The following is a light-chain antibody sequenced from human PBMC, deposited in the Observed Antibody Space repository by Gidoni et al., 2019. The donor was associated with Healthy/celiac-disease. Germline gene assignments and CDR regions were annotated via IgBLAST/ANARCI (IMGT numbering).Light chain of an antibody. J-gene: IGKJ2*01. V-gene: IGKV3-11*01. Sequence: EIVLTQSPATLSLSPGERATLSCRASQSVSSYLAWYQQKLGQAPRLLIYDASNRATGIPARFRGSGSGTDFTLTISSLEPEDFAVYYCQQRSNWPLYTFGQGTKLEIK. CDR3: QQRSNWPLYT. CDR1: QSVSSY. CDR2: DAS.